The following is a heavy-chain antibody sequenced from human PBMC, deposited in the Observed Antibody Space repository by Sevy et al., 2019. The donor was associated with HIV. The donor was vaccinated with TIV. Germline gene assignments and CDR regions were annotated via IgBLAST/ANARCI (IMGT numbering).Heavy chain of an antibody. CDR2: IYTSGST. CDR1: GGSISSYY. D-gene: IGHD4-17*01. J-gene: IGHJ6*03. V-gene: IGHV4-4*07. CDR3: ARLTTVTTIGYYYYYYMDV. Sequence: SETLSLTCTVSGGSISSYYWSWIRQPAGKGLEWIGRIYTSGSTNYNPSLKSRVTMSVDTSKNQFSLKLSSVTAADTAVYYCARLTTVTTIGYYYYYYMDVWGKGTTVTVSS.